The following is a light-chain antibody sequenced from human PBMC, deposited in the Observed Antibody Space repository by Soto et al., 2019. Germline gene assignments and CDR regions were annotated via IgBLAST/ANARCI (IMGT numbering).Light chain of an antibody. J-gene: IGLJ1*01. CDR3: AAWDDSLSGPADV. CDR1: SSNIGSNY. V-gene: IGLV1-47*01. Sequence: QSVLTQPPSASGTPGQGVTISCSGSSSNIGSNYVYWYQQLPGTAPKLLIYRNNQRPSGVPDRFSGSKSGTSASLAISGVRSVDEADYYCAAWDDSLSGPADVFGTGTKVTVL. CDR2: RNN.